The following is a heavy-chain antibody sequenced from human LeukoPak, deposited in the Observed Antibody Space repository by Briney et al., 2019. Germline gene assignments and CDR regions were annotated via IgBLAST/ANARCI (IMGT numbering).Heavy chain of an antibody. CDR3: AKVVGATTRGYFDY. CDR2: ISGSGGST. J-gene: IGHJ4*02. CDR1: GFTFSSYA. D-gene: IGHD1-26*01. V-gene: IGHV3-23*01. Sequence: GGSLRLSCATSGFTFSSYAMSWVRQAPGKGLEWVSTISGSGGSTYYADSVKGRFTISRDNSKNTLYLQMNSLRAEDTAVYYCAKVVGATTRGYFDYWGQGTLVTVSS.